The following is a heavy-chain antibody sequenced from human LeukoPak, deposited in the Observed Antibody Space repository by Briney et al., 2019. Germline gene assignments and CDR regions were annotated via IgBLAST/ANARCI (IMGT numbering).Heavy chain of an antibody. Sequence: PSETLSLTCTVCGGPINSHYWTWIRQPAGKGLEWIGRIWSSGGLWSSGGTNYNPSLTSRITMSVDTSKNQFSLRLSSVTAADTAVYYCARDSPDGYIHGHYYYNIDVWGKGTTVTVSS. D-gene: IGHD5-18*01. CDR2: IWSSGGLWSSGGT. V-gene: IGHV4-4*07. J-gene: IGHJ6*03. CDR1: GGPINSHY. CDR3: ARDSPDGYIHGHYYYNIDV.